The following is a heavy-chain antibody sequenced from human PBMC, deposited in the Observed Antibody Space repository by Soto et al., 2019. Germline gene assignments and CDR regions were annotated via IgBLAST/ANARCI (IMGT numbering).Heavy chain of an antibody. CDR3: AREDYGEHYFDY. V-gene: IGHV3-30*01. CDR2: TSYDGSNK. J-gene: IGHJ4*01. CDR1: GFTFSHYA. D-gene: IGHD4-17*01. Sequence: QVQLVESGGGVVQPGRSLRLSCAASGFTFSHYAMHWVRQAPGKGLEWVAVTSYDGSNKYCADSVKGRFTISRDNSKYTLYLQMNSLRAEDTAVYYRAREDYGEHYFDYWGQGTLLTVSS.